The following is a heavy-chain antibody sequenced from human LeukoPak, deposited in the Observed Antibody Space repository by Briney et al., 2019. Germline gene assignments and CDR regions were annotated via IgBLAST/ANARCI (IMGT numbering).Heavy chain of an antibody. CDR2: IRGSGGRT. Sequence: GGSLRLSRAASGFILCSHAMSGVRQAPGKGLEWGSDIRGSGGRTHYADSVKSRFTLSTDKSQNTLYLQMYSLRAEGTAVYYCAKVDTGCKYYYYGMDVWGQGTTVTVSS. D-gene: IGHD2-8*02. CDR1: GFILCSHA. CDR3: AKVDTGCKYYYYGMDV. V-gene: IGHV3-23*01. J-gene: IGHJ6*02.